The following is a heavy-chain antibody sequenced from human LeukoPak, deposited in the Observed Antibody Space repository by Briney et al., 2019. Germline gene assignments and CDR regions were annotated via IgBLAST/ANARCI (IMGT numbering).Heavy chain of an antibody. D-gene: IGHD6-6*01. V-gene: IGHV3-23*01. CDR1: GFTFNSYA. J-gene: IGHJ4*02. Sequence: GGSLRLSCAASGFTFNSYAMSWVRQAPGRGLEWVSGISGSGFTTSYTDSVKGRFTISRDSSKNRLFLQVSSLRAEDTAIYYCARDGSYSSSDHYFDYWGQGTLVTVSS. CDR3: ARDGSYSSSDHYFDY. CDR2: ISGSGFTT.